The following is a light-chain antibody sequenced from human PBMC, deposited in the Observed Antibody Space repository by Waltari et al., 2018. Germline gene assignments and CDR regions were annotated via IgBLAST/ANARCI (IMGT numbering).Light chain of an antibody. Sequence: QSALTQPPSASGSPGQSGTISCTGTSRDVRGYNFVSWYQQPPGKAPKLMIYEVSERPSGVPARFAGSKSGNTASLTVSGLQTEDESDYYCSSYAGSMTLVFGGGTKLTVL. CDR3: SSYAGSMTLV. J-gene: IGLJ2*01. V-gene: IGLV2-8*01. CDR1: SRDVRGYNF. CDR2: EVS.